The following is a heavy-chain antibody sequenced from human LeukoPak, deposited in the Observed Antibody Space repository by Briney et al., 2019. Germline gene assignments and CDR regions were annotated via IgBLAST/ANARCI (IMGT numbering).Heavy chain of an antibody. CDR2: ISGSGGST. V-gene: IGHV3-23*01. CDR3: AKEANPYDFWGGHYPDY. D-gene: IGHD3-3*01. CDR1: GFTFSSYA. Sequence: GGSLRLSCAASGFTFSSYAMHWVRQAPGKGLEWVSAISGSGGSTYYADSVKGRFTISRDNSKNTLYLQMNSLRAEDTAVYYCAKEANPYDFWGGHYPDYWGQGTLVTVSS. J-gene: IGHJ4*02.